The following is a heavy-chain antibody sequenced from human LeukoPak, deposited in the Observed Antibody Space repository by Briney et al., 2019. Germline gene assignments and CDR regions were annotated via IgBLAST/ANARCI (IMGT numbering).Heavy chain of an antibody. CDR2: INTSTGNP. Sequence: ASVKVSCKASGYTFTSYAMNWVRQAPGQGLEWMGWINTSTGNPTYAQGFTGRFVFSLDTSVSTAYLQISSLKAEDTAVYYCARGPRGKYYYYGMDVWGQGTTVTVSS. D-gene: IGHD3-16*01. V-gene: IGHV7-4-1*02. CDR3: ARGPRGKYYYYGMDV. J-gene: IGHJ6*02. CDR1: GYTFTSYA.